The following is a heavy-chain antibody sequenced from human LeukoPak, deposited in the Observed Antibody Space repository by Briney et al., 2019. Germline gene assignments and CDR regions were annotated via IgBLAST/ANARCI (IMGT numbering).Heavy chain of an antibody. D-gene: IGHD6-19*01. CDR1: GGSFSGYY. V-gene: IGHV4-34*01. J-gene: IGHJ4*02. CDR2: INHSGST. CDR3: ARDKQWLAH. Sequence: SETLSLTCAVYGGSFSGYYWSWIRQPPGKGLEWIGEINHSGSTNYNPSLKGRVTISVDTSKNQFSLKLSSVTAADTAVYYCARDKQWLAHWGQGTLVTVSS.